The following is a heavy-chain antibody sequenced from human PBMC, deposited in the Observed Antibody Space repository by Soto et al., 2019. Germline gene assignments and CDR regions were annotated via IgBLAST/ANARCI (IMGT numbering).Heavy chain of an antibody. CDR3: ARATGADKEDY. CDR1: GGSISSGDYY. CDR2: IYYSGST. J-gene: IGHJ4*02. V-gene: IGHV4-30-4*01. D-gene: IGHD3-10*01. Sequence: SETLSLTCTVSGGSISSGDYYWSWIRQPPGKGLEWIGYIYYSGSTYYNPSLKSRVTTSVDTSKNQFSLKLSSVTAADTAVYYCARATGADKEDYWGQGTLVTVSS.